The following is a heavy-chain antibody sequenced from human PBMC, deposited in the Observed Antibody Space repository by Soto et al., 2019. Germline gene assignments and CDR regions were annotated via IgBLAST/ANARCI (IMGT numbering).Heavy chain of an antibody. Sequence: QVQLMQSGAEVKKPGASVKVSCKASGDTFTDYYIHWVRQAPGQGLEWMGTVNPSGGHTTYAQHFLGRATMTRDTSTSTLSMELTRLTSDDTAIHYCASGGHVVVVTAALDYWGQGTLVTVSS. D-gene: IGHD2-21*02. CDR1: GDTFTDYY. CDR3: ASGGHVVVVTAALDY. CDR2: VNPSGGHT. V-gene: IGHV1-46*01. J-gene: IGHJ4*02.